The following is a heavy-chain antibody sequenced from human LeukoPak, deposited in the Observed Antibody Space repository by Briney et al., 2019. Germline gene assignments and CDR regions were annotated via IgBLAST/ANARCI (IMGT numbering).Heavy chain of an antibody. J-gene: IGHJ3*02. D-gene: IGHD5-12*01. Sequence: GGSLRLSCAASGFTFSNAWMNWFRQPPGKGLEWAGRIKSRTYGGTADYAAPVKGRFTISRDDSKNTLYLQMKSLKTEDTAMYYCTTEGYGGAFDIWGLGTMVTVSS. CDR1: GFTFSNAW. CDR3: TTEGYGGAFDI. CDR2: IKSRTYGGTA. V-gene: IGHV3-15*07.